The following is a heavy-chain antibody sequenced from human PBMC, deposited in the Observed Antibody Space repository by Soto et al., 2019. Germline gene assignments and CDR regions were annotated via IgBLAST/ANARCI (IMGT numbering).Heavy chain of an antibody. D-gene: IGHD5-12*01. J-gene: IGHJ6*02. Sequence: QVQLQQWGAGLLKPSETLSLTCAVYGGSFSGYYWSWIRQPPGKGLEWIGEINHSGSTNYNPSLKXXXTISVDTSKTXXSXKXXSVTAADTAVYYCARGRRWLQSAWRDSYYYYGMDVWGQGTTVTVSS. CDR1: GGSFSGYY. CDR2: INHSGST. V-gene: IGHV4-34*01. CDR3: ARGRRWLQSAWRDSYYYYGMDV.